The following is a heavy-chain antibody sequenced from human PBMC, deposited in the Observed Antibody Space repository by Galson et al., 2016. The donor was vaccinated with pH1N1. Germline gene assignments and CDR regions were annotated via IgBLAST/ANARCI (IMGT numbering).Heavy chain of an antibody. Sequence: SVKVSCKASGGTFSSYAFSWVRQAPGQGLEWMGGITGMFGTTNYAQKLQGRVTITTEEITSSAYMELSSLRSEDTAVYYCARPAMTGYLDHWGQGTLVTVSS. D-gene: IGHD2-2*01. J-gene: IGHJ4*02. V-gene: IGHV1-69*05. CDR1: GGTFSSYA. CDR3: ARPAMTGYLDH. CDR2: ITGMFGTT.